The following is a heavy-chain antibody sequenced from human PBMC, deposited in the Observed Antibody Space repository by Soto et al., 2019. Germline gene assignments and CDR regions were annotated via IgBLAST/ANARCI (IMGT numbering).Heavy chain of an antibody. CDR2: VSSDGSSQ. D-gene: IGHD3-10*02. J-gene: IGHJ6*02. CDR1: GFTFSNYW. CDR3: VREGFTMIGGTGMDV. Sequence: PGWSLTLSCAASGFTFSNYWIHWVRQAPGKGLVWVSRVSSDGSSQRYADSVRGRVTISRDNAKNTVDLQMDSLRAEDTAVYYCVREGFTMIGGTGMDVWGQGTTVTVSS. V-gene: IGHV3-74*01.